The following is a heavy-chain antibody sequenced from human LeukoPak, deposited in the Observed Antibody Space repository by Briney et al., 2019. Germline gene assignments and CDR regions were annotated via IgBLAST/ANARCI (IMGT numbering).Heavy chain of an antibody. CDR1: GFTFSTYW. CDR2: ITGDGSST. J-gene: IGHJ4*02. CDR3: ARASTSGDYDY. V-gene: IGHV3-74*01. Sequence: PGGSLRLSCAASGFTFSTYWMHWVRQAPGKGLVWVSSITGDGSSTRYADAVKGRFTISRDNAKNTLYLQMNSLRAEDTAVYYCARASTSGDYDYWGQGTLVTVSS. D-gene: IGHD4-17*01.